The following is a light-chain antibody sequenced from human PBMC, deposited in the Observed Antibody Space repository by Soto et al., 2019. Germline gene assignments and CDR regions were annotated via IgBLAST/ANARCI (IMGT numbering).Light chain of an antibody. CDR1: SSDVGAYNS. CDR3: SSYRSSSTYV. V-gene: IGLV2-14*01. J-gene: IGLJ1*01. Sequence: QSALTQPASVSGSPGQSITISCTRTSSDVGAYNSVSWYQQYPGKAPKLMMYEVSNRPSGVSDRFSGSKSGNPASLTISGLQTGDEADYYCSSYRSSSTYVFGTGTKLTVL. CDR2: EVS.